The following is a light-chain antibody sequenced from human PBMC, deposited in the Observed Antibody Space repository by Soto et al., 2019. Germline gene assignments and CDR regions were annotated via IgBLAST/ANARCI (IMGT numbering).Light chain of an antibody. V-gene: IGKV1-5*03. CDR1: QSISSW. CDR3: QQYNSYLTWT. Sequence: DIQMTQSPSTLSASVGDRVTITCRASQSISSWLAWYQQKPGKAPKLLIYKASSLESGVPSRFSVSGSGTEFTLTLSRLQPDDFATYYCQQYNSYLTWTFGQGTKVEIK. CDR2: KAS. J-gene: IGKJ1*01.